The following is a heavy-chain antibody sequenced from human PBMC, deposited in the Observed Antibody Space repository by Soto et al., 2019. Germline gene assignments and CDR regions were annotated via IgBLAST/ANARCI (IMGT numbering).Heavy chain of an antibody. J-gene: IGHJ4*02. Sequence: SETLSLTCAVYGGSFSGYYWSWIRQPPGKGLEWIGEINHSGSTNYNPSLKSRVTISVDTSKNQFSLKLSSVTAADTAVYYCARGLLDYYGSGSYSLTGWGQGTLVTVS. CDR3: ARGLLDYYGSGSYSLTG. V-gene: IGHV4-34*01. CDR2: INHSGST. CDR1: GGSFSGYY. D-gene: IGHD3-10*01.